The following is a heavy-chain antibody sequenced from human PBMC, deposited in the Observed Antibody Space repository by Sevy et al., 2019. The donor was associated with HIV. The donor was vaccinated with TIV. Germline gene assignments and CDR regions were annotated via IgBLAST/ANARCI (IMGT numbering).Heavy chain of an antibody. V-gene: IGHV4-30-2*01. J-gene: IGHJ3*02. Sequence: SETLSLTCAVSGGSISSGAYSWNWIRQPPGKGLEWIGYIYHSGNTYYNPPLKSRLTISVDRSKNLFSLNLSSMTAADTAVYYCARDGGTLTTPGAFDIWGQWTLVTVSS. CDR3: ARDGGTLTTPGAFDI. D-gene: IGHD4-17*01. CDR1: GGSISSGAYS. CDR2: IYHSGNT.